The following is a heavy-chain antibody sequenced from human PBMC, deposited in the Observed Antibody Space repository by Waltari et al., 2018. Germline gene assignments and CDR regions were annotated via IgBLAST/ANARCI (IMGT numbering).Heavy chain of an antibody. CDR3: AKQSPSYTRGWYPLES. J-gene: IGHJ4*02. D-gene: IGHD6-19*01. CDR1: GFTVRTNF. Sequence: EVQLVESGGNLIQPGGSLRLSCAASGFTVRTNFISWVRQAPGKGLEWVSILVSGGNTYYAGSVKGQCTISRDNYKNMVYLEMNSLRAEDTAVYYCAKQSPSYTRGWYPLESWGPGTLVTVSP. V-gene: IGHV3-53*01. CDR2: LVSGGNT.